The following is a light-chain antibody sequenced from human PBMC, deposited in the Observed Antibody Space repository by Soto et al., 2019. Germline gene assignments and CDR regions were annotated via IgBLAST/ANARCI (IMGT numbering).Light chain of an antibody. CDR1: QSVSSY. V-gene: IGKV3-11*01. CDR3: QQRSNWHT. CDR2: DAS. Sequence: EIVLTQSPATLSLSPGERATLSCRASQSVSSYLAWYQQKPGQAPRLLIYDASNRATGIPARFSGSGAGTDFTLTISSLEPEEVAVYYCQQRSNWHTFGGGTKVEIK. J-gene: IGKJ4*01.